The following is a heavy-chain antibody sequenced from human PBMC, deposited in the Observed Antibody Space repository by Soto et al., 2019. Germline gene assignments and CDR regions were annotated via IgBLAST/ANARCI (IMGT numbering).Heavy chain of an antibody. CDR1: GFTVSSNY. J-gene: IGHJ6*02. CDR3: ARDPPATRHGMDV. Sequence: EVQRVETGGGLIQPGGSLRLSCAASGFTVSSNYMSWVRQAPGKGLEWVSVIYSGGSTYYADSVRGRFTISRDNSKNTLYLQMKSLRAEDTAVYYCARDPPATRHGMDVWGQGTTVTGSS. CDR2: IYSGGST. V-gene: IGHV3-53*02.